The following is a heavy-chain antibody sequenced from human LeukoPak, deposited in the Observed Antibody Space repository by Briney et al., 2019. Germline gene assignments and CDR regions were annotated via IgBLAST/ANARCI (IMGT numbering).Heavy chain of an antibody. V-gene: IGHV1-58*02. CDR2: IVVGSGNT. D-gene: IGHD6-19*01. CDR1: GFTFTSSA. Sequence: GTSVKVSCKASGFTFTSSAMQWVRQARGQRLEWIGWIVVGSGNTNYAQKFQERVTITRDMSTSTAYMGLSSLRSEDTAVYYCAAEGGSGWSELDYWGQGTLVTVSS. CDR3: AAEGGSGWSELDY. J-gene: IGHJ4*02.